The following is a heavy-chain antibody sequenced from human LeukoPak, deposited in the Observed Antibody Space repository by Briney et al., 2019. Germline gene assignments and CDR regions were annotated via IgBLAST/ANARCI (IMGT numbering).Heavy chain of an antibody. V-gene: IGHV4-31*03. Sequence: SETLSLTCTVSGGSISSGDYYWSWIRQHPGKGLEWIGYIYYSGSTYYNPSLKSRVTISVDTSKSQFSLKLSSVTAADTAVYYCARRGPQWLIDYWGQGTLVTVSS. CDR3: ARRGPQWLIDY. CDR2: IYYSGST. J-gene: IGHJ4*02. CDR1: GGSISSGDYY. D-gene: IGHD6-19*01.